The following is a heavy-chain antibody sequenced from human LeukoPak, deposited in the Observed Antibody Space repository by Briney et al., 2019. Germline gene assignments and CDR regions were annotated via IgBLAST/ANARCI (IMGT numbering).Heavy chain of an antibody. Sequence: ASVKASCKASGYTFTSYDINWVRQATGQGLEWMGWMNPNSGNTGYAQKFQGRVTMTRNTSISTAYMELSSLRSEDTAVYYCARGPLLSGAFDIWGQGTMVTVSS. CDR1: GYTFTSYD. CDR3: ARGPLLSGAFDI. V-gene: IGHV1-8*01. CDR2: MNPNSGNT. D-gene: IGHD5-12*01. J-gene: IGHJ3*02.